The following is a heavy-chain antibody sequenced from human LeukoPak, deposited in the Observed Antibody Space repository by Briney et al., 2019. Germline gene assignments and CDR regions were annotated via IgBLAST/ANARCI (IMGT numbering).Heavy chain of an antibody. CDR3: AKVFYDSSGFWFDP. CDR2: ISGSGGST. CDR1: GFTFSSYA. Sequence: GGSLRLSCAASGFTFSSYAMSWVRQAPGKGLEWVSAISGSGGSTYCADSVKGRFTISRDNSKNTLYLQMNSLRAEDTAVYYCAKVFYDSSGFWFDPWGQGTLVTVSS. V-gene: IGHV3-23*01. D-gene: IGHD3-22*01. J-gene: IGHJ5*02.